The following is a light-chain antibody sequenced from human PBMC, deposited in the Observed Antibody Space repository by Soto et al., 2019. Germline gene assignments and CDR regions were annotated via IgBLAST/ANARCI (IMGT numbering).Light chain of an antibody. CDR2: DVS. CDR1: SSDVGGYNY. CDR3: CSYTTSNTRQIV. J-gene: IGLJ1*01. Sequence: SALTQPASVSGSPGQSITISCTGTSSDVGGYNYVSWYQQHPGKAPKFVIYDVSNRPSGVSNRFSGSKSGNTASLTISGLQAEDEADYYCCSYTTSNTRQIVFGTGTKVTVL. V-gene: IGLV2-14*01.